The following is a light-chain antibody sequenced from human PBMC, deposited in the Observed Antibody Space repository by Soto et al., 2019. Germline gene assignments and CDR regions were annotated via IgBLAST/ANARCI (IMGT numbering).Light chain of an antibody. J-gene: IGLJ1*01. V-gene: IGLV1-40*01. CDR2: LST. Sequence: QSVLTQPPSVSGAPGQRVTISCTGTSSNIGAGFDVHWYRQLPGTAPQLLIYLSTNRPSGVPDRFSGSKSGTSASLAITGLQAEDEADYYCQSYDSSLSGCVFGTATKLTVL. CDR1: SSNIGAGFD. CDR3: QSYDSSLSGCV.